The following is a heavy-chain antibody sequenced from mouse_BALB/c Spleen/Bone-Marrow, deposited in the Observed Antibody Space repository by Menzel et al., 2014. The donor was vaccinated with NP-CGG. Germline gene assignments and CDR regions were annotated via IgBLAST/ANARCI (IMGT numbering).Heavy chain of an antibody. V-gene: IGHV1-87*01. J-gene: IGHJ4*01. CDR2: IYPGDGDT. CDR3: ARRDYGIRENYYAMDY. Sequence: VQLVESGAELARPGASVKLSCKASGYTFTSYWMQWVKQRPGQGLEWIGAIYPGDGDTRYTRKFKGKATLTADKSSSTAYMQLSSLASEDSAVYYCARRDYGIRENYYAMDYWGQGTSVTVSS. CDR1: GYTFTSYW. D-gene: IGHD1-2*01.